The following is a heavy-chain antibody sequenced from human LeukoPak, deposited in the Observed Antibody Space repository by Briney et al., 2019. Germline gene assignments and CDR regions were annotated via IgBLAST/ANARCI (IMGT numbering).Heavy chain of an antibody. CDR1: GFTFSSYS. J-gene: IGHJ4*02. V-gene: IGHV3-7*01. CDR3: ARDKGLADY. Sequence: PGGSLRLSCAASGFTFSSYSMNWVRQAPGKGLEWVANIKQDGSEKYYVDSVKGRFTISRDNAKNSLYLQMNSLRAEDTAVYYCARDKGLADYWGQGTLVTVSS. D-gene: IGHD6-6*01. CDR2: IKQDGSEK.